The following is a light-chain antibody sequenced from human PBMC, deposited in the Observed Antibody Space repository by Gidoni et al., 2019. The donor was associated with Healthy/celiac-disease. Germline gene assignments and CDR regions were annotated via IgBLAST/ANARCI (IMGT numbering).Light chain of an antibody. CDR1: SSNIGNNY. CDR2: DNN. Sequence: QSVLTQPPSVSAAPGKKVPISCSGSSSNIGNNYVSWYQQLPGTAPKLLIYDNNKRPSGIPDRFSGSKSGTSATLGITGLQTGDEADYYCGTWDSSLSAWVFGGGTKLTVL. J-gene: IGLJ3*02. V-gene: IGLV1-51*01. CDR3: GTWDSSLSAWV.